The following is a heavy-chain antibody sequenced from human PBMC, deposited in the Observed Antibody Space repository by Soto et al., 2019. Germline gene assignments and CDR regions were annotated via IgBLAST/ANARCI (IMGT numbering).Heavy chain of an antibody. V-gene: IGHV4-39*01. CDR2: IYYTGST. CDR3: ARQTSIAGRPFYDSFDI. J-gene: IGHJ3*02. D-gene: IGHD6-6*01. CDR1: GGSISSSSFF. Sequence: PSETLSLTCTVFGGSISSSSFFWGWIRQPPGKGLEWIGSIYYTGSTRCDPSLESRVTISIDTSKNQFSLKLSSVTAADTAVYYCARQTSIAGRPFYDSFDIWGQGTMVTVSS.